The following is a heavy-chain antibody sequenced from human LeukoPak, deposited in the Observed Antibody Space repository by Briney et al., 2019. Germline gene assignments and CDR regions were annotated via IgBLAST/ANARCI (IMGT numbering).Heavy chain of an antibody. J-gene: IGHJ3*02. V-gene: IGHV4-34*01. CDR2: INHSGST. CDR3: ERVSWYYAFDI. Sequence: SETLSLTCAVYGGSFSGYYWSWIRQPPGKGLEWIGEINHSGSTNYNPSLKGRVTISVDTSKNQFSLKLSSVTAADTAVYYCERVSWYYAFDIWGQATMVTVSS. CDR1: GGSFSGYY. D-gene: IGHD6-13*01.